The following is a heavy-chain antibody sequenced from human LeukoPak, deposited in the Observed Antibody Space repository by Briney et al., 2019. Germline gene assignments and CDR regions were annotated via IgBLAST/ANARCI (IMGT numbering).Heavy chain of an antibody. Sequence: GASVKVSRKASGYTFTPWYIHWVRQAPGQGLEWMGWISPTSGGTNYAQRFQGRVTMTRNTSISTAYMELSSLRSEDTAVYYCARGSGGGSCYSWGQGTLVTVSS. CDR2: ISPTSGGT. CDR3: ARGSGGGSCYS. J-gene: IGHJ4*02. V-gene: IGHV1-2*02. D-gene: IGHD2-15*01. CDR1: GYTFTPWY.